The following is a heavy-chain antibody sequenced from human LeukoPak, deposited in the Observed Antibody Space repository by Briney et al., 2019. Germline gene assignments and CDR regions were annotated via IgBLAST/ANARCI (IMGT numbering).Heavy chain of an antibody. Sequence: PGGSLRLSCAASGFTFSSYAMSWVRQAPGKGLEWVSAISGSGGSTYYADSVKGRFTISRDNSKNTLYLQMNSLRAEDTAVYYCFWSGYRDYCGMDVWGQGTTVTVSS. CDR2: ISGSGGST. D-gene: IGHD3-3*01. V-gene: IGHV3-23*01. CDR1: GFTFSSYA. CDR3: FWSGYRDYCGMDV. J-gene: IGHJ6*02.